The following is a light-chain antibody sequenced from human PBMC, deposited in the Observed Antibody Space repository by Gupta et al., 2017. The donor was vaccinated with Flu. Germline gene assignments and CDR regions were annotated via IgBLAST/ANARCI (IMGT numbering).Light chain of an antibody. CDR1: QSISTW. CDR3: QQESSHTWT. Sequence: PSTLSASVGDRVTITCRASQSISTWLAWYQQKPGKAPKLLIYKASRVEGGVPSRFSGSGSGTEFTLTISSLQPDDFATYSCQQESSHTWTFGQGTKVEIK. J-gene: IGKJ1*01. CDR2: KAS. V-gene: IGKV1-5*03.